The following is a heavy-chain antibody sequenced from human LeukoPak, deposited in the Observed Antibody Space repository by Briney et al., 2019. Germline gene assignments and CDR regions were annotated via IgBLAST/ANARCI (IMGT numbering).Heavy chain of an antibody. CDR1: GFTFSSYG. CDR3: AREGYDFWSGYYPPYYYGMDV. V-gene: IGHV3-21*01. Sequence: GGSLRLSCAASGFTFSSYGMHWVRQAPGKGLEWVSSISSSSSYIYYADSVKGRFTISRDNAKNSLYLQMNSLRAEDTAVYYCAREGYDFWSGYYPPYYYGMDVWGQGTTVTVSS. D-gene: IGHD3-3*01. J-gene: IGHJ6*02. CDR2: ISSSSSYI.